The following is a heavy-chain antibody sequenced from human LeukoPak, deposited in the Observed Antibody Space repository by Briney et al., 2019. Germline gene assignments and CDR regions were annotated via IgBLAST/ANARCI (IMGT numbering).Heavy chain of an antibody. CDR1: GFTVSSNY. V-gene: IGHV3-53*01. D-gene: IGHD3-10*01. CDR2: IYSGGST. J-gene: IGHJ6*03. Sequence: PGGSLRLSCAASGFTVSSNYMSWVRQAPGKGLEWVSVIYSGGSTYYADSVKGRFTISRDNSKNSLYLQMNSLRSEHTPLLYCARDVAYGSGSHHPYMDVWGKGTTVTVSS. CDR3: ARDVAYGSGSHHPYMDV.